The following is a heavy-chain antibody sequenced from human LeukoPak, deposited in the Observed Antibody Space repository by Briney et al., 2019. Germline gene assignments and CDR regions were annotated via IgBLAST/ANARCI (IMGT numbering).Heavy chain of an antibody. J-gene: IGHJ4*02. D-gene: IGHD4-11*01. Sequence: KPSEALSLTCAVSGGSINNHKWWSWIRQSPGKGLEWLGEIFYTGSPNYNPSFKSRVTMSVDKSNNQFSLILTSVTVADTAVYYCARDGNSYYDYWGQGIMVTVTS. CDR3: ARDGNSYYDY. CDR1: GGSINNHKW. V-gene: IGHV4-4*02. CDR2: IFYTGSP.